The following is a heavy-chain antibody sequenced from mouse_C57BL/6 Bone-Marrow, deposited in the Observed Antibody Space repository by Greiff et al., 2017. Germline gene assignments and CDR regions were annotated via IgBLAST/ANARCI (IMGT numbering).Heavy chain of an antibody. J-gene: IGHJ2*01. CDR3: ARLGHIDY. CDR2: IWWDDAK. V-gene: IGHV8-8*01. D-gene: IGHD4-1*01. CDR1: GFSLSTFGIG. Sequence: QVTLKVSGPGLLQPSQTLSLTCSFSGFSLSTFGIGVGWIRQPSGKGLELLAHIWWDDAKYYTPSLKSRLTNSKDTHKNKVFLKIADVDTADTAKYYCARLGHIDYWGQGNTLTVSS.